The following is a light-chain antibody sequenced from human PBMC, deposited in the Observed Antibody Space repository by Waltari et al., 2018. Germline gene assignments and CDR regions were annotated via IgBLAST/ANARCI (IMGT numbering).Light chain of an antibody. Sequence: QSALTQPASVSGSPGQSIPISCTGTSSDVGGYNYVSCYQQHPGKAPKLMIYDVSNRPSGVSNRFSGSKSGNTASLTISGLQAEDEADYYCSSYTSSSTPHVVFGGGTKLTVL. CDR2: DVS. V-gene: IGLV2-14*01. J-gene: IGLJ2*01. CDR1: SSDVGGYNY. CDR3: SSYTSSSTPHVV.